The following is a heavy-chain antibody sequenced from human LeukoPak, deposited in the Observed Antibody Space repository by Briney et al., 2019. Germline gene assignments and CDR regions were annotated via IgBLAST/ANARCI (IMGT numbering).Heavy chain of an antibody. Sequence: ASVKVSCKATGYTFTGYYMHWVLEAPGQGLEWMGWINPNSGGTNYAQKFQGRVTMTRDTSISTAYMELSRLRSDDTAVYYCASTIDYNYYMDVWGKGTTVTVSS. V-gene: IGHV1-2*02. CDR1: GYTFTGYY. D-gene: IGHD2-2*01. CDR2: INPNSGGT. J-gene: IGHJ6*03. CDR3: ASTIDYNYYMDV.